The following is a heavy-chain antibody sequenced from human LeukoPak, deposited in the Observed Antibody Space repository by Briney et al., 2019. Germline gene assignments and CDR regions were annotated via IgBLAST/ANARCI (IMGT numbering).Heavy chain of an antibody. D-gene: IGHD4-23*01. J-gene: IGHJ4*02. CDR3: TRDLYGGNSYDY. V-gene: IGHV3-74*01. Sequence: QPGGSLRLSCAASGFTFSSYWMHWVRQAPGRGLVWVSRINSDGSSTSYADSVKGRFTISRDNAKNTLCLQMNSLRAEDTAVYYCTRDLYGGNSYDYWGQGTLVTVSS. CDR2: INSDGSST. CDR1: GFTFSSYW.